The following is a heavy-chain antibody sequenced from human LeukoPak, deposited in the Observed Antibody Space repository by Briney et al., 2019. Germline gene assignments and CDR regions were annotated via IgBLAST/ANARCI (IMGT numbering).Heavy chain of an antibody. J-gene: IGHJ6*03. D-gene: IGHD5-12*01. CDR1: GGTFSSYA. V-gene: IGHV1-69*05. CDR2: IIPIFGTA. CDR3: ARSIVATIFPYYYYMDV. Sequence: GSSVKVSCKASGGTFSSYAISWVRQAPGQGLEWMGRIIPIFGTANYAQKFQGRVTITTDESTSTAYMELSSLRSEDTAVYYCARSIVATIFPYYYYMDVWGKGTTVTVSS.